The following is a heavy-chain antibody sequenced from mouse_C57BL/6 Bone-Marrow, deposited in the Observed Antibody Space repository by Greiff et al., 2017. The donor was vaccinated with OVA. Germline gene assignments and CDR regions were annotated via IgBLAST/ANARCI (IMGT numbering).Heavy chain of an antibody. J-gene: IGHJ2*01. CDR1: GYTFTSYW. CDR3: ARYNDGSSLDY. D-gene: IGHD1-1*01. CDR2: IHPNSGST. Sequence: QVQLQQPGAELVKPGASVKLSCKASGYTFTSYWMHWVKQRPGQGLEWIGMIHPNSGSTNYNEKFKSKATLTVDKSSSTAYMQLSSLTSEDSAVYYCARYNDGSSLDYWGQGTTLTVSS. V-gene: IGHV1-64*01.